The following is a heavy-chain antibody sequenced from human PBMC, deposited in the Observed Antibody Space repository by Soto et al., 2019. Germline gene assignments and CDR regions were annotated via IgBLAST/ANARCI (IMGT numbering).Heavy chain of an antibody. V-gene: IGHV1-69*12. CDR2: IIPIFGAA. CDR1: GGTFSSYA. J-gene: IGHJ6*04. D-gene: IGHD4-17*01. CDR3: ARHPIATVTTIEHYSMDV. Sequence: QVQLVQSGAEVKKPGSSVKVSCKASGGTFSSYAISWVRQAPGQGLEWMGGIIPIFGAADYAQKFQGRVTLAEAAXXXNXXMELSSLRSEDTAVNYCARHPIATVTTIEHYSMDVWGKGTTVPVS.